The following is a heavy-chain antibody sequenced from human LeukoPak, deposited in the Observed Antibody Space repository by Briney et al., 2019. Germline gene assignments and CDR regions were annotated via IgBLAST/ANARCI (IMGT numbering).Heavy chain of an antibody. Sequence: SVKVSCKASGGTFSSYAISWVRQAPGQGLEWMGGIIPIFGTANYAQKFQGRVTITADESTSTAYMELSSLRSEDTAVYYCATSSGVTMIVNDRYYFDYWGQGTLVTVSS. CDR2: IIPIFGTA. CDR1: GGTFSSYA. D-gene: IGHD3-22*01. V-gene: IGHV1-69*13. CDR3: ATSSGVTMIVNDRYYFDY. J-gene: IGHJ4*02.